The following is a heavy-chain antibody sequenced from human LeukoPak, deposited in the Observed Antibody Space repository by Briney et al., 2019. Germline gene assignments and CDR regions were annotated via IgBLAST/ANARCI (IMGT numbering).Heavy chain of an antibody. Sequence: GGSLRLSCAASGFTFSSYSMNWVRQAPGKGLEWVSSISSSSSYIYYADSVKGRFTISRDNAKNSLYLQMNSLRAEDTAVYYCAREMGAGYYYYYGMDVWGKGTTVTVPS. V-gene: IGHV3-21*01. CDR1: GFTFSSYS. CDR2: ISSSSSYI. D-gene: IGHD4/OR15-4a*01. CDR3: AREMGAGYYYYYGMDV. J-gene: IGHJ6*04.